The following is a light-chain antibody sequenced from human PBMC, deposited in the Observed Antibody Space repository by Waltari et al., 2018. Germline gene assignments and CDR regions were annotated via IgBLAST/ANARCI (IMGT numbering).Light chain of an antibody. V-gene: IGKV3-20*01. CDR3: QQYGSSPRFT. CDR2: GAS. J-gene: IGKJ3*01. CDR1: QSVSCSY. Sequence: RASQSVSCSYLAWYQQKPGQAPRLLSYGASSRATGIPDRFSGSGSGTDFTLTISRLEPEDFAVYYCQQYGSSPRFTFGPGTKVDIK.